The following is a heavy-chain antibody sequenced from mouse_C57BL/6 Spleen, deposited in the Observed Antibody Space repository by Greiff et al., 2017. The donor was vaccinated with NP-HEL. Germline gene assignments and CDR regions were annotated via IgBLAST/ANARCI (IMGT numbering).Heavy chain of an antibody. V-gene: IGHV1-77*01. J-gene: IGHJ4*01. Sequence: VQLQQSGAELVKPGASVKISCKASGYTFTDYYINWVKQRPGQGLEWIGKIGPGSGSTYYNEKFKGKATLTAEKSSSTAYMKLSSLTSEDSAVDFCARSGKDYDEDRGDYWGQGTSVTVSS. CDR1: GYTFTDYY. CDR3: ARSGKDYDEDRGDY. D-gene: IGHD2-4*01. CDR2: IGPGSGST.